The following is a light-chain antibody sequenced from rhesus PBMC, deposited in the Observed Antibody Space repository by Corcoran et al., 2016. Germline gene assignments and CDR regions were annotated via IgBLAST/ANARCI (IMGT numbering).Light chain of an antibody. V-gene: IGKV3-42*01. CDR3: QQDYSWPPT. J-gene: IGKJ1*01. Sequence: EIVMTQSPATLSLSPGERATLSCRASQSVSSSLAWSQQKPGQAPKLHIYGASSRATGIPDRFSGSGSGTEFTLTISSLEPEDVGVYYCQQDYSWPPTFGQGTKVEIK. CDR1: QSVSSS. CDR2: GAS.